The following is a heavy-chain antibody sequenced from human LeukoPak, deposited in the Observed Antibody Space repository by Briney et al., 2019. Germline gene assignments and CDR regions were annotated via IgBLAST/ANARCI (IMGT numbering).Heavy chain of an antibody. D-gene: IGHD5-12*01. CDR1: GFTFSNYW. J-gene: IGHJ4*02. CDR3: ARGYSGYFYY. CDR2: IKEDGSDK. V-gene: IGHV3-7*04. Sequence: GESLRLSCAASGFTFSNYWMTWVRQAPGKGLEWVANIKEDGSDKYYVDSVKDRFTISRDNAKNSLYLQMNSLRAEDTAVYYCARGYSGYFYYWGQGTLVTVSS.